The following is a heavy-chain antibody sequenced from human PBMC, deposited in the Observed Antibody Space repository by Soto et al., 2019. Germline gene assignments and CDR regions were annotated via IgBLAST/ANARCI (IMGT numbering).Heavy chain of an antibody. Sequence: GGSLRLSCAGSGLTLRRYAMTWIRQTPEKGLEWVSTISGRSGVPSYADSVNGRFTVSRDNSKNTLYLQMNSLRPDDTAIYYCAKGGPFTGGFDPWGQGTLVTVSS. CDR2: ISGRSGVP. V-gene: IGHV3-23*01. D-gene: IGHD3-16*01. J-gene: IGHJ5*02. CDR3: AKGGPFTGGFDP. CDR1: GLTLRRYA.